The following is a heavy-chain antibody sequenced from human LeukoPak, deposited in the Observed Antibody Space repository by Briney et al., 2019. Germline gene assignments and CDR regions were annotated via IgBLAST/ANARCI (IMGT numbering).Heavy chain of an antibody. V-gene: IGHV3-30*04. CDR2: ISYDGSNK. CDR3: ARGNSYSSGWYDWFDP. Sequence: GGSLRLSCAASGFTFSSYAMHWVRQAPGKGLEWVAVISYDGSNKYYADSVKGRFTISRDNSKNTLYLQMNSLRAEDTAVYYCARGNSYSSGWYDWFDPWGQGTLVTVSS. D-gene: IGHD6-19*01. J-gene: IGHJ5*02. CDR1: GFTFSSYA.